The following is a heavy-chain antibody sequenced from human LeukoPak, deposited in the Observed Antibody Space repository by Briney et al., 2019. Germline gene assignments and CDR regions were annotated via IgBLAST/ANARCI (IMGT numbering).Heavy chain of an antibody. Sequence: GGSLRLSCAASGFTFSRYWMHWVRQAPGKGLVWVSRISGDGTATHYADSVKGQFTISRDNAKNMVYLQMNSLRVEDTAVYYCVRLLDSDYWGQGTLVTVSS. CDR3: VRLLDSDY. V-gene: IGHV3-74*01. J-gene: IGHJ4*02. CDR1: GFTFSRYW. CDR2: ISGDGTAT.